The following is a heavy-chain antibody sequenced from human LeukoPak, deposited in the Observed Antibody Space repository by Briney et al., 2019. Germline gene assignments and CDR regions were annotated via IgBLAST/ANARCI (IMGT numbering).Heavy chain of an antibody. J-gene: IGHJ4*02. V-gene: IGHV3-9*03. Sequence: GGSLRLSCAASGFTFDDYAMHWVRQAPGKGLEWVSGISWNSGSIGYADSVKGRFTISRDKAKNSLYLQMNSLRAEDMALYYCAKDITAGAVASAAFDYWGQGTLVTVSS. CDR2: ISWNSGSI. CDR3: AKDITAGAVASAAFDY. CDR1: GFTFDDYA. D-gene: IGHD6-19*01.